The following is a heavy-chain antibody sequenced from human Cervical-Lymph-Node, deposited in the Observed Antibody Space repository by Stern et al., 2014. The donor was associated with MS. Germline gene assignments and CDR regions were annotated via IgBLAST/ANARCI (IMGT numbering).Heavy chain of an antibody. CDR2: IIPSFGTA. J-gene: IGHJ6*02. Sequence: QVQLVQSGAEVKKPGSSVKVSCKASGGTFSSYAISWVRQAPGQGLEWMGGIIPSFGTANYAQKVQGRVTITADESSSTAYMELSSLRSEDTAVYYCARGPGIAAAGTDYYYGMDVWGQGTPVTVSS. CDR3: ARGPGIAAAGTDYYYGMDV. CDR1: GGTFSSYA. D-gene: IGHD6-13*01. V-gene: IGHV1-69*01.